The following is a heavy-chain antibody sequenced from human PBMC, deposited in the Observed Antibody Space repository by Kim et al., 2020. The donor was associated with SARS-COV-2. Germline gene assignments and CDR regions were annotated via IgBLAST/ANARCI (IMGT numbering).Heavy chain of an antibody. Sequence: ARKFKGRVTITADESTSTAYMELSSLRSEDTAVYYCASLSGSTWIQLDYWGQGTLVTVSS. J-gene: IGHJ4*02. D-gene: IGHD5-18*01. CDR3: ASLSGSTWIQLDY. V-gene: IGHV1-69*01.